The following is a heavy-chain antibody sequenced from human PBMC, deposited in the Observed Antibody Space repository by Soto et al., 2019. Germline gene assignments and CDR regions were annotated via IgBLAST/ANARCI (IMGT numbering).Heavy chain of an antibody. D-gene: IGHD1-7*01. Sequence: SVKVSCKASGGTFSSYAISWVRQAPGQGLEWMGGIIPIFGTANYAQKFQGRDTITADESTSTAYMELSRLRSEDTAVSYCARERRGITGTTTYGMDVWGQGTTVTVSS. CDR2: IIPIFGTA. CDR3: ARERRGITGTTTYGMDV. J-gene: IGHJ6*02. CDR1: GGTFSSYA. V-gene: IGHV1-69*13.